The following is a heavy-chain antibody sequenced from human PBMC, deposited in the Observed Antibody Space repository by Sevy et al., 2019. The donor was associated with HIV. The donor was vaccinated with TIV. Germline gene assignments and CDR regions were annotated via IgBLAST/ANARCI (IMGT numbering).Heavy chain of an antibody. V-gene: IGHV7-4-1*02. Sequence: ASVKVSCKASGYTFTSYNMNWVRQAPGQGREGMGWINTNTGNPTYARGFTGRFVFSLDTSVSTAYLQISSLKAEDTAIYYCARELGPFDYWGQGTLVTVSS. D-gene: IGHD6-13*01. CDR3: ARELGPFDY. CDR2: INTNTGNP. CDR1: GYTFTSYN. J-gene: IGHJ4*02.